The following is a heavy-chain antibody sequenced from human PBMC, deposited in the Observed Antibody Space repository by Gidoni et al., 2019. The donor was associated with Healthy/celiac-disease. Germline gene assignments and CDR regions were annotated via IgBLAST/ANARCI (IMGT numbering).Heavy chain of an antibody. CDR3: AREGTYGDYPD. Sequence: QVQLQESGPGLVKPSETLSLTCAVSGYSISSGYYWRWIRPPPGKGLEWIGSIYHSGSTYYNPSLKSRVTISVDTSKNQFSLKLSSVTAADTAVYYCAREGTYGDYPDWGQGTLVTVSS. J-gene: IGHJ4*02. CDR2: IYHSGST. V-gene: IGHV4-38-2*01. CDR1: GYSISSGYY. D-gene: IGHD4-17*01.